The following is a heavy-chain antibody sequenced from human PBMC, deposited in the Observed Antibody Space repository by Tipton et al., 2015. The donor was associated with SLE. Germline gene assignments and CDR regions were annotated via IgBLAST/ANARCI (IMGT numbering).Heavy chain of an antibody. J-gene: IGHJ4*02. Sequence: TLSLTCTVSGGYISSSSYYWGWIRRPPGKGLEWIGSIYYSGSSYYNPSRKSRVTISVDTSKNQFSLKLSSVTAADTAVYYCAKGFGPVTTAFDYWGQGTQVTVSS. D-gene: IGHD4-17*01. CDR2: IYYSGSS. CDR3: AKGFGPVTTAFDY. V-gene: IGHV4-39*07. CDR1: GGYISSSSYY.